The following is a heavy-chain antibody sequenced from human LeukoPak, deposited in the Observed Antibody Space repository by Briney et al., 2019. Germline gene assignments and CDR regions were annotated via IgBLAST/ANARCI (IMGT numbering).Heavy chain of an antibody. J-gene: IGHJ6*03. CDR1: GFSFSSYG. V-gene: IGHV3-30*02. D-gene: IGHD5-18*01. CDR2: IRFDVSNK. Sequence: GGSLSLSCAASGFSFSSYGMDWVRLAPGKGRGWVAFIRFDVSNKSYADSVTGRLTTSRVHSKNALYLQMNSLRAEDTAVYYCANEGYSYGQGYYYYYMDAWGKGTPVTISS. CDR3: ANEGYSYGQGYYYYYMDA.